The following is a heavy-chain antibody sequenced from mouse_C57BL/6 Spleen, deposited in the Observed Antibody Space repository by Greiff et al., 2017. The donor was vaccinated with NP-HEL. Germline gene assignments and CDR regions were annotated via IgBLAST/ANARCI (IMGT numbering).Heavy chain of an antibody. V-gene: IGHV1-22*01. D-gene: IGHD2-3*01. CDR3: ARDGYYSFAY. J-gene: IGHJ3*01. CDR2: INPNNGGT. Sequence: LMEPGASVKMSCKASGYTFTDYNMHWVKQSHGKSLEWIGYINPNNGGTSYNQKFKGKATLTVNKSSSTAYMELRSLTSEDSAVYYCARDGYYSFAYWGQGTLVTVSA. CDR1: GYTFTDYN.